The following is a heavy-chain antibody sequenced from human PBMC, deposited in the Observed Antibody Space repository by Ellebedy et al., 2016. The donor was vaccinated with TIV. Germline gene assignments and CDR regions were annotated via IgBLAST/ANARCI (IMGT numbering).Heavy chain of an antibody. D-gene: IGHD4-17*01. J-gene: IGHJ6*02. CDR3: ATGYGDYGMDV. V-gene: IGHV1-46*01. CDR2: INPSGGST. Sequence: ASVKVSCKASGYTFTSYYMHWVRQAPGQGLEWMGIINPSGGSTSYAQKFQGRVTMTRDTSTSTVYMELSSLRSEDTAMYYCATGYGDYGMDVWGQGTTVTVSS. CDR1: GYTFTSYY.